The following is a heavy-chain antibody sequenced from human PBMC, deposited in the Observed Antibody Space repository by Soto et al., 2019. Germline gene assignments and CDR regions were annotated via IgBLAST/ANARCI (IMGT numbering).Heavy chain of an antibody. Sequence: SETLSLTCAVSGYSISSGYYWGWIRQPPGKGLEWIGSIYHSGSTYYNPSLKSRVTISVDTSKNQFSLKLHSVTAADTAVYYGARTVNVGYYPHCGQGNLVTV. CDR2: IYHSGST. CDR1: GYSISSGYY. J-gene: IGHJ4*02. CDR3: ARTVNVGYYPH. V-gene: IGHV4-38-2*01. D-gene: IGHD3-3*01.